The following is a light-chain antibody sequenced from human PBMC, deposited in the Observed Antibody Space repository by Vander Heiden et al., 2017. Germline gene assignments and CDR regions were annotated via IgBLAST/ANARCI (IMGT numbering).Light chain of an antibody. Sequence: EIVLTQSPGTLSLSPGERATLSCRASQSISNNYFAWYQQKPGQAPRLLIYGASNRAAGISDRFSGSGSGTDFTLTISRLGPEDFAVYYCHQYGTSPGTFGQGTKVEIK. CDR3: HQYGTSPGT. CDR1: QSISNNY. V-gene: IGKV3-20*01. J-gene: IGKJ1*01. CDR2: GAS.